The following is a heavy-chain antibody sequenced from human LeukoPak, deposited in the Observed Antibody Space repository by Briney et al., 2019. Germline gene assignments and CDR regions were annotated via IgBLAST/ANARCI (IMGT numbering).Heavy chain of an antibody. D-gene: IGHD2-2*01. J-gene: IGHJ4*02. Sequence: ASVTVSCKASGYTFTGYYMHWVRQAPGQGLEWMGWIDPNSGGTNYAQKFQGRVTMTRDTSISTAYMELSRLKSDDTAVYYCARGDCSSTSCLFDYWGQGTLVTVSS. V-gene: IGHV1-2*02. CDR1: GYTFTGYY. CDR3: ARGDCSSTSCLFDY. CDR2: IDPNSGGT.